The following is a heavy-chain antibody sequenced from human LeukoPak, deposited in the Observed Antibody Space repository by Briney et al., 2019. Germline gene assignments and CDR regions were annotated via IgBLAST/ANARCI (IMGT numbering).Heavy chain of an antibody. CDR2: IDNDGRDT. J-gene: IGHJ5*02. CDR3: ARDRPHNWFDP. V-gene: IGHV3-74*01. CDR1: GFTFSSYW. Sequence: PGGSLRLSCAASGFTFSSYWMHWVRQAPGKELGWVSRIDNDGRDTTYADSVRGRFTISRDNGKNTVYLQMNSLRPEDTAVYYCARDRPHNWFDPWGQGTLVTVSS.